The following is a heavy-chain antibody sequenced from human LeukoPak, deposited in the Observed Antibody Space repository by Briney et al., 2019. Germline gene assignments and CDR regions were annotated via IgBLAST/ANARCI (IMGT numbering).Heavy chain of an antibody. CDR1: GFTFSDYY. D-gene: IGHD4-17*01. V-gene: IGHV3-11*06. Sequence: GGSLRLSCAASGFTFSDYYMCWIRQAPGKGLEWVSYISSSSSYTNYADSVKGRFTISRDNAKNSLYLQMNSLRAEDTAVYYCARAGYGDYSDYWGQGTLVTVSS. CDR3: ARAGYGDYSDY. CDR2: ISSSSSYT. J-gene: IGHJ4*02.